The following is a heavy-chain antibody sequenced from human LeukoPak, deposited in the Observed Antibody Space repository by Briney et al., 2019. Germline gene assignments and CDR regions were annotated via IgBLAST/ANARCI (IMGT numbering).Heavy chain of an antibody. J-gene: IGHJ4*02. CDR2: IGRRCSGGT. CDR3: AKRGCDTTTCSYYFDY. CDR1: GFTFSSYS. Sequence: GRSLRLSCAASGFTFSSYSMSGARQVPGKGLEWVSDIGRRCSGGTSYADSGRGRFNMSRDHSKNTLFLQMNSLRAEDTAVYYCAKRGCDTTTCSYYFDYWGRGTLVTVSS. V-gene: IGHV3-23*01. D-gene: IGHD2-2*01.